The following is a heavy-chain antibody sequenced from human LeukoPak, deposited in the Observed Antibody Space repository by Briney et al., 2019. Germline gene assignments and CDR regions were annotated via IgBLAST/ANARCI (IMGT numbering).Heavy chain of an antibody. J-gene: IGHJ4*02. V-gene: IGHV4-59*08. Sequence: SETLSLTCTVSGGSISSYYWSWIRRSPGNGLEWIGYIYYSGSTNYNPSLKSRVTISVDTSKNQFSLKLSSETAADTAVYYCASSDYGQWLVPLDYWGQGTLVTVSS. CDR3: ASSDYGQWLVPLDY. D-gene: IGHD6-19*01. CDR2: IYYSGST. CDR1: GGSISSYY.